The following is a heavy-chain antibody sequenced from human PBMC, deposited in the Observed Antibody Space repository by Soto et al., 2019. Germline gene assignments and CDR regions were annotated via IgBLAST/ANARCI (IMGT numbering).Heavy chain of an antibody. CDR3: ATVATNSYNWLDP. J-gene: IGHJ5*02. CDR2: MSYDESKK. CDR1: GFRLSSYA. V-gene: IGHV3-30*03. Sequence: LRLSCATSGFRLSSYAMHWVRQAPGKGLEWVALMSYDESKKYYADSVKGRFTISRDTSKNTLVLEMNSLRAEDTAMYYCATVATNSYNWLDPWGQGTLVTVSS. D-gene: IGHD5-12*01.